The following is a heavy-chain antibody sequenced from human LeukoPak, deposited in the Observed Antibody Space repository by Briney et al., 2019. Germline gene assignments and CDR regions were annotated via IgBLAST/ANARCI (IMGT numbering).Heavy chain of an antibody. Sequence: GGSLRLPCAASGFTFGSYAMYWVRQAPGKGLEWVSGISGSGGSTFYADSVKGRFTISRDNSENTVYLQMNSLRADDTAVYYCARLRQLENWGQGTLVTVSS. CDR3: ARLRQLEN. CDR1: GFTFGSYA. CDR2: ISGSGGST. V-gene: IGHV3-23*01. D-gene: IGHD6-6*01. J-gene: IGHJ4*02.